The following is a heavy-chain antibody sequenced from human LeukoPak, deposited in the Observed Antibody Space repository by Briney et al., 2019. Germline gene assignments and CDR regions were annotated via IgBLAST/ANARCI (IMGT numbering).Heavy chain of an antibody. CDR1: GFDFADFG. CDR2: INWNGAST. J-gene: IGHJ3*01. V-gene: IGHV3-20*04. D-gene: IGHD2-8*02. CDR3: AREGGVVSDMDAFDV. Sequence: PGGPLRLSCKASGFDFADFGMSWVRQPPGKGLEWVSNINWNGASTGYVDSVQGRFIISRDNAKNSLFLEMSSLRAEDTAMYYCAREGGVVSDMDAFDVWGHGTMLTVSS.